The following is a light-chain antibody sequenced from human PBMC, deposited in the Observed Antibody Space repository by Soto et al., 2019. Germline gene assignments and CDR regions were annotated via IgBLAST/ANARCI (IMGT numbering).Light chain of an antibody. V-gene: IGKV3-11*01. CDR2: DAS. J-gene: IGKJ2*01. CDR3: QQRSNWYT. CDR1: QSVSSS. Sequence: ESVLTQSPATLSLSPGERATLSCRASQSVSSSLAWYQQKLGQAPRLLIYDASNRATGIPARFSGSGSGTDFTLTISSLEPEDVAVYYCQQRSNWYTFGQGTKLEIK.